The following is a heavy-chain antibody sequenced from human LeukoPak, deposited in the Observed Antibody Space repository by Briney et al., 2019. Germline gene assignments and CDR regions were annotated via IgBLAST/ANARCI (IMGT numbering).Heavy chain of an antibody. CDR3: AKRDGTGYYYFDY. CDR1: GFTFSNYG. J-gene: IGHJ4*02. V-gene: IGHV3-30*18. D-gene: IGHD3/OR15-3a*01. Sequence: GRSLRLSCAASGFTFSNYGMHWVRRAPGKGLEWVALISNDGSNKYYADSVKGRFTISRDNSKNTLYLQMNSLRVEDTAVYYCAKRDGTGYYYFDYWGQGTLVTVSS. CDR2: ISNDGSNK.